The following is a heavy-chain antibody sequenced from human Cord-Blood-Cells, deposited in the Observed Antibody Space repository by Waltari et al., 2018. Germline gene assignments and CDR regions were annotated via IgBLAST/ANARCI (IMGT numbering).Heavy chain of an antibody. D-gene: IGHD2-2*01. CDR2: IIPILGTA. J-gene: IGHJ4*02. CDR1: GGTFSSYA. CDR3: PRGDVGYCSSTSCYDY. Sequence: QVQLVQSGAEVKKPGSSVKVSCKASGGTFSSYAISWVRQAPGQGLEWMGGIIPILGTANNAQKFQGRVTSTANESTSTAYMELSSLRSEDTAVYYWPRGDVGYCSSTSCYDYWGQGTLVTVSS. V-gene: IGHV1-69*01.